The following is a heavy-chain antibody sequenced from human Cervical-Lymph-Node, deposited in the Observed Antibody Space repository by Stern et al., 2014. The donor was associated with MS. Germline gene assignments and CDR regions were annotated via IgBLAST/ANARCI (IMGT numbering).Heavy chain of an antibody. CDR2: IYWDDDK. Sequence: QVTLRESGPALVKPTQTLTLTCTFSGFSLRTSGMRVSWIRQPPGKALEWLARIYWDDDKFYSTSLKTRLTISKDTSKNQVVLTMTNMDPVDTATYYCARSPPYYEFWNDYYYFDYWGQGTLVAVSS. CDR3: ARSPPYYEFWNDYYYFDY. CDR1: GFSLRTSGMR. J-gene: IGHJ4*02. V-gene: IGHV2-70*04. D-gene: IGHD3-3*01.